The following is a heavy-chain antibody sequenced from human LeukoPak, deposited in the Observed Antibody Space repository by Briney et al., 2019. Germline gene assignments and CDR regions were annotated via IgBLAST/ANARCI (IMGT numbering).Heavy chain of an antibody. CDR2: IGTAGDT. J-gene: IGHJ5*02. Sequence: PGGSLRLSCAASGFTFSSYDMHWVRQATGKGLEWVSAIGTAGDTYYPGSVKGRFTISRENAENSLYLQMNSLRAGDTAVYYCARGASYYGSGSYYTSWFDPWGQGTLVTVSS. V-gene: IGHV3-13*01. CDR3: ARGASYYGSGSYYTSWFDP. CDR1: GFTFSSYD. D-gene: IGHD3-10*01.